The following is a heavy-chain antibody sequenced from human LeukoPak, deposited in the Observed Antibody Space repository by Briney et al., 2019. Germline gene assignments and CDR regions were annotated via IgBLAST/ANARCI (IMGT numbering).Heavy chain of an antibody. CDR2: IRYDGSNK. Sequence: GGSLRLSCAASGFTFSSYGMHWVRQAPGKGLEWVAFIRYDGSNKYYADSVKGRFTISRDNPKNTLYLQMNSLRAEDTAVYYCAKDGFGELLPFDPWGQGTLVTVSS. CDR1: GFTFSSYG. V-gene: IGHV3-30*02. D-gene: IGHD3-10*01. CDR3: AKDGFGELLPFDP. J-gene: IGHJ5*02.